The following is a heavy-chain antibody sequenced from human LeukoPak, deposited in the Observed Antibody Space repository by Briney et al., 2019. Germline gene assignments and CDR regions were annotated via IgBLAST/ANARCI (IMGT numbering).Heavy chain of an antibody. V-gene: IGHV3-53*01. J-gene: IGHJ4*02. CDR1: GFTFSDYA. D-gene: IGHD3-3*01. CDR3: ARGPELRFLEWLLPFDY. Sequence: GGSLRLSCVVSGFTFSDYAMSWVRQAPGKGLEWVSVIYSGGSTYYADSVKGRFTISRDNSKNTLYLQMNSLRAEDTAVYYCARGPELRFLEWLLPFDYWGQGTLVTVSS. CDR2: IYSGGST.